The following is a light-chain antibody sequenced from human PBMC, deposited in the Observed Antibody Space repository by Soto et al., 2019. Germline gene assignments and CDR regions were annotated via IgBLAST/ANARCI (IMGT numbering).Light chain of an antibody. CDR3: QHRYNWLIA. J-gene: IGKJ5*01. CDR1: QSVSSY. Sequence: EIVLTQSPAALSLSPGERATLSCRASQSVSSYLAWYQQKPGQAPRLLIYGASTRATGVPARFSGSGSATQFTLTISSLQSADFAVYYCQHRYNWLIAFGQGTRLEIK. V-gene: IGKV3-11*01. CDR2: GAS.